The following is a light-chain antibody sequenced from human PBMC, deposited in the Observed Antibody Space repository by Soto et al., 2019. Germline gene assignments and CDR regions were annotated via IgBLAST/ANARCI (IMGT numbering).Light chain of an antibody. V-gene: IGKV3-15*01. J-gene: IGKJ1*01. CDR3: QQYNNWPQT. Sequence: EIVLTQSPGTLSLSPGERATFSCRASQSVSSNLAWYQQKPGQAPRLLIYGASTRATGIPARFSGSGSGTEFTLTISSLQSEDFAVYYCQQYNNWPQTFGQGTKVDI. CDR2: GAS. CDR1: QSVSSN.